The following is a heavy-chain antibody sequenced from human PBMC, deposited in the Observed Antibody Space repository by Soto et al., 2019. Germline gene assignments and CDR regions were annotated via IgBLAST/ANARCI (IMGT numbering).Heavy chain of an antibody. V-gene: IGHV5-51*01. J-gene: IGHJ6*02. CDR3: ARTVYSSLTYSYYYGMDV. CDR1: GYSFTSYW. D-gene: IGHD6-6*01. Sequence: GESLKISCKGSGYSFTSYWIGWVRQMPGKGLEWMGIIYPGDSDTRYSPSFQGQGTISADKSISPAYLQWSSLKASDTAIYYCARTVYSSLTYSYYYGMDVWGQGXTVSVCS. CDR2: IYPGDSDT.